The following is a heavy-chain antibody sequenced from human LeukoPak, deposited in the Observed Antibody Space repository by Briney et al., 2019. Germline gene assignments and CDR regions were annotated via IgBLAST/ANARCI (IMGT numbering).Heavy chain of an antibody. CDR1: GFTFSSYG. CDR3: ARGVAASFRGDDY. CDR2: IKQDGSEK. D-gene: IGHD6-13*01. Sequence: GRSLRLSCAASGFTFSSYGMHWVRQAPGKGLEWVANIKQDGSEKYYVDSVKGRFTISRDNAKNSLYLQMNSLRAEDTAVYYCARGVAASFRGDDYWGQGTLVTVSS. J-gene: IGHJ4*02. V-gene: IGHV3-7*01.